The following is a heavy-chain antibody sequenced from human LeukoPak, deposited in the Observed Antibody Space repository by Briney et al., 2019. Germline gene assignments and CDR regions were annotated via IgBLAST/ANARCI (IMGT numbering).Heavy chain of an antibody. CDR1: GGSISSSSYY. D-gene: IGHD3-10*01. Sequence: PSETLSLTCTVSGGSISSSSYYWGWIRQPPGKGLEWIGSIYYSGSTYYNPSLKRRVTISVDTSKNQFSLKLSSVTAADTAVYYRARQPYYYGSGSYPVWFDPWGQGTLVTVSS. CDR3: ARQPYYYGSGSYPVWFDP. V-gene: IGHV4-39*01. CDR2: IYYSGST. J-gene: IGHJ5*02.